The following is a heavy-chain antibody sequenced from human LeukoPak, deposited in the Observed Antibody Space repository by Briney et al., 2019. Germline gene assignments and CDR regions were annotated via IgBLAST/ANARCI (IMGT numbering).Heavy chain of an antibody. CDR1: GDSVSSNSAA. J-gene: IGHJ4*02. D-gene: IGHD6-13*01. V-gene: IGHV6-1*01. CDR2: TYYRSKRYN. CDR3: ARDPSRIAAVATYFDY. Sequence: SQTLSLTRAISGDSVSSNSAAWNWIRQSPSRGLEWLGRTYYRSKRYNDYAVSVKSRITINPDTSKNQFSLQLNSVTPEDTAVYYCARDPSRIAAVATYFDYWGQGTLVTVSS.